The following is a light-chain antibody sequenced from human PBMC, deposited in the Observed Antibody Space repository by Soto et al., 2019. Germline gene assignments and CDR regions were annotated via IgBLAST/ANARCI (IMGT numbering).Light chain of an antibody. CDR1: QTVRNN. Sequence: EFVLTQSPGTLSLSPGERATLSCRASQTVRNNYLAWYQQKPGQAPRLLIYDASSRATGIPARFSGSGSGTEFTLTISSLQSEDFAVYYCQPYNNWPPITFGQGTRLEI. CDR3: QPYNNWPPIT. V-gene: IGKV3D-15*01. CDR2: DAS. J-gene: IGKJ5*01.